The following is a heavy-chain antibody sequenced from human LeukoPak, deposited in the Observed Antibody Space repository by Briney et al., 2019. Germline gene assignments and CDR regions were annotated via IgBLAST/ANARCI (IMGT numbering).Heavy chain of an antibody. CDR2: IYSSGST. CDR1: GGSISNYF. Sequence: PSETLSLTCSVSGGSISNYFWTWIRQSPGKGLEWIGYIYSSGSTYYNPSLKSRVTISVDTSKNRFSLKLSTVTAADTAVYYCARRPTGDPKFDYWGQGTLVTVSS. J-gene: IGHJ4*02. V-gene: IGHV4-59*08. D-gene: IGHD7-27*01. CDR3: ARRPTGDPKFDY.